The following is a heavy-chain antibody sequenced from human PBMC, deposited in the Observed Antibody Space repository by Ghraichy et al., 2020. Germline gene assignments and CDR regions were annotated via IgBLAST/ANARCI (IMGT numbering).Heavy chain of an antibody. V-gene: IGHV4-31*03. CDR2: IYYSGST. D-gene: IGHD3-10*01. J-gene: IGHJ4*02. Sequence: SETLSLTCTVSGGSISSGGYYWSWIRQHPGKGLEWIGYIYYSGSTYYNPSLKSRVTISVDTSKNQFSLKLSSVTAADTAVYYCAREGVRGVPLGFDYWGQGTLVTVSS. CDR1: GGSISSGGYY. CDR3: AREGVRGVPLGFDY.